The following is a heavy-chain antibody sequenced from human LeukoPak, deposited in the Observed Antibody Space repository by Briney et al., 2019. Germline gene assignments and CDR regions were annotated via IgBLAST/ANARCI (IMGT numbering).Heavy chain of an antibody. V-gene: IGHV3-9*01. CDR2: INWNSAST. J-gene: IGHJ5*02. Sequence: PGGSLRLSCAASGFTFEDYAMHWVRQAPGKGLEWVSGINWNSASTGYADSVKGRFTISRDNVMNSLYLQMNSLRPEDTAFYCVKDRRNPYRPEGPFDPWGQGTLVTVSS. D-gene: IGHD1-14*01. CDR1: GFTFEDYA. CDR3: VKDRRNPYRPEGPFDP.